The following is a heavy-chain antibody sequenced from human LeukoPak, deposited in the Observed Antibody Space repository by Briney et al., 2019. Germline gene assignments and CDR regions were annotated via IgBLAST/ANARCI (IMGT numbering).Heavy chain of an antibody. CDR3: ARDVIVVVPTAIQYYYYYGMDV. Sequence: SQTLSLTCTVSGGSISSGDYYWSWIRQPPGKGLEWIVYIYYSGSTYYNPSLKSRVTISVDTSKNQFSLKLSSVTAADTAVYYCARDVIVVVPTAIQYYYYYGMDVWGQGTTVTVSS. CDR2: IYYSGST. V-gene: IGHV4-30-4*01. J-gene: IGHJ6*02. CDR1: GGSISSGDYY. D-gene: IGHD2-2*01.